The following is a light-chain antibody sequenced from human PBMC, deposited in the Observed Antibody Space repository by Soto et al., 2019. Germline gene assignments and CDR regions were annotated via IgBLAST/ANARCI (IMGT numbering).Light chain of an antibody. Sequence: QSALTQPASVSGSPGQSITISCTGTSSDVGGYNYVSWYQQHPGKAPKLMIYEVSNRPSGVSNRFSGSKSGNTASLTISGLQADDDADYYCSTYTGSSTLERVFGGGTKLTVL. CDR1: SSDVGGYNY. J-gene: IGLJ3*02. V-gene: IGLV2-14*01. CDR3: STYTGSSTLERV. CDR2: EVS.